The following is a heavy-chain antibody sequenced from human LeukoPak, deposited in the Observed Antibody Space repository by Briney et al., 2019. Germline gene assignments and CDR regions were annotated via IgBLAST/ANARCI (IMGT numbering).Heavy chain of an antibody. Sequence: GGSLRPSCAASGFTFSSYWLHWVRQAPGKGLVWVSRINSDGSSTTYADSVKGRFTISRDNAKNTLYLQMNSLRAEDTAVYYCATALYGSGSYYKAYMDVWGKGTTVTISS. J-gene: IGHJ6*03. CDR3: ATALYGSGSYYKAYMDV. D-gene: IGHD3-10*01. V-gene: IGHV3-74*01. CDR1: GFTFSSYW. CDR2: INSDGSST.